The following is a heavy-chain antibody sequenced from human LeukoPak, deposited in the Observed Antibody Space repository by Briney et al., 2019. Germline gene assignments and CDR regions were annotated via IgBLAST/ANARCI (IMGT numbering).Heavy chain of an antibody. J-gene: IGHJ6*03. CDR2: ISYDGGNK. CDR1: GFTFSSYA. CDR3: ARDGPPTVTPNGFYYYYYMDV. D-gene: IGHD4-17*01. Sequence: GGSLRLSCAASGFTFSSYAMHWVRQAPGKGLEWVAVISYDGGNKYYADSVKGRFTISRDNSKNTLYLQMNSLRAEDTAVYYCARDGPPTVTPNGFYYYYYMDVWGKGTTVTVSS. V-gene: IGHV3-30*04.